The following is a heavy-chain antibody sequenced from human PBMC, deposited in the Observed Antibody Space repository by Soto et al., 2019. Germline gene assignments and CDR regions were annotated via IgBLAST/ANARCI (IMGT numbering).Heavy chain of an antibody. CDR2: ISGSGGST. CDR3: ARAGCSSTSCAYYYYGIDV. V-gene: IGHV3-23*01. D-gene: IGHD2-2*01. Sequence: GGSLRLSCAASGFTFSSYAMGWVRQAPGKGLEWVSAISGSGGSTYYADSVKGRFTISRDNSKNTLYLQMNSLRAEDTAVYYCARAGCSSTSCAYYYYGIDVWGPGTTVTVSS. J-gene: IGHJ6*02. CDR1: GFTFSSYA.